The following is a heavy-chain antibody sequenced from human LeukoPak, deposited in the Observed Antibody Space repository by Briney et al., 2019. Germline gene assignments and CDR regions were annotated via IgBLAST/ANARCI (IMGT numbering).Heavy chain of an antibody. Sequence: SETLSLTCTVSGGSISSGSYYWSWIRQPAGKGLEWIGRIHTSGSTNYNPSLKSRVTISVDTSKNQFSLKLSSVTAADTAVYYCARDGGSSSWYGEAFDIWGQGTMVTVSS. CDR3: ARDGGSSSWYGEAFDI. J-gene: IGHJ3*02. CDR2: IHTSGST. D-gene: IGHD6-13*01. V-gene: IGHV4-61*02. CDR1: GGSISSGSYY.